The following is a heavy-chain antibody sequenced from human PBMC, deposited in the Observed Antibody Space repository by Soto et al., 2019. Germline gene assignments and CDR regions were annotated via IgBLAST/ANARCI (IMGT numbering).Heavy chain of an antibody. D-gene: IGHD2-21*01. CDR2: IIPKLGSA. J-gene: IGHJ4*02. CDR1: GGGNLRDYR. V-gene: IGHV1-69*01. Sequence: QVQLVQSGAEMKKPGSSVQVSCKASGGGNLRDYRTTWVRQAPGQGLEWMGGIIPKLGSANYAQNFQGRVTITADESTGTVNMELRRLRSEDTAVYYCARGGDGYNIAAVYWAQGAPVTVSS. CDR3: ARGGDGYNIAAVY.